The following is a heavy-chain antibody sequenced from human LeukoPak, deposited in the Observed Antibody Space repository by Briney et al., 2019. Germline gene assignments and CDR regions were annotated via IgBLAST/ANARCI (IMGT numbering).Heavy chain of an antibody. CDR3: GALFAPPEFNRIVGATTTDY. CDR2: IIPIFGTA. V-gene: IGHV1-69*13. D-gene: IGHD1-26*01. J-gene: IGHJ4*02. Sequence: ASVKVSCKASGGTFSSYAISWVRQAPGQGLEWIGGIIPIFGTANYAQKFQGRVTITADESTSTAYMELSSLRSEDTAVYYCGALFAPPEFNRIVGATTTDYWGQGTLVTVSS. CDR1: GGTFSSYA.